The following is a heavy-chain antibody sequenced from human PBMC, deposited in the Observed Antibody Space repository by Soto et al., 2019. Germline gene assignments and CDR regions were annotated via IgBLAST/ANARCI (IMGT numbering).Heavy chain of an antibody. Sequence: GGSLRLSCAVSGFTFSRYFMHWVRQAPGKGLEWVTVIWFDGSQSHYADSVKGRFTISRDNSKNTLYLQMNSLRVEDTAVYYCARGYSSSSAAFDYWGQGTLVTVSS. CDR1: GFTFSRYF. CDR2: IWFDGSQS. CDR3: ARGYSSSSAAFDY. J-gene: IGHJ4*02. D-gene: IGHD6-13*01. V-gene: IGHV3-30*19.